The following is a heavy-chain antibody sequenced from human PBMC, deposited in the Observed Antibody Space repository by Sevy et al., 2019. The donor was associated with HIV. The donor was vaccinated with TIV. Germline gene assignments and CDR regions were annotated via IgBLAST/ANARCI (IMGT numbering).Heavy chain of an antibody. V-gene: IGHV3-53*01. Sequence: GGSLRLSCAASGFTVSSNYMSWVRQAPGKGLEWVSVIYSGGSTYYADSVKGRFTISRDNSKNTLYLQMNSLRAEDTAVYYCARVHSRYCSGGSCYYYYMDVWGKGTTVTVSS. J-gene: IGHJ6*03. CDR2: IYSGGST. CDR3: ARVHSRYCSGGSCYYYYMDV. D-gene: IGHD2-15*01. CDR1: GFTVSSNY.